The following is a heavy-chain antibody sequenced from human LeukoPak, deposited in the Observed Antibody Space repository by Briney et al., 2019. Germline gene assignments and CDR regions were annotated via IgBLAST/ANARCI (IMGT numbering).Heavy chain of an antibody. Sequence: GASVKVSCKASGYTFTSYYMHWVRQAPGQGLEWMGIINPSGGSTSYAQKFQGRVTMTTDTSTSTAYLELRSLRSDDTAVYYCARDKYDSGSYYTEIPSDYWGQGTLVTVSS. CDR3: ARDKYDSGSYYTEIPSDY. J-gene: IGHJ4*02. V-gene: IGHV1-46*01. D-gene: IGHD3-10*01. CDR2: INPSGGST. CDR1: GYTFTSYY.